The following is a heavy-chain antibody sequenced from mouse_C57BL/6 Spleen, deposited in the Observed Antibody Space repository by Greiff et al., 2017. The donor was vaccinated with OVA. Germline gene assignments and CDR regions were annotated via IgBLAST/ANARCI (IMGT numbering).Heavy chain of an antibody. CDR3: ARDGYYGYPLGY. CDR2: ISYDGSN. CDR1: GYSITSGYY. V-gene: IGHV3-6*01. J-gene: IGHJ2*01. D-gene: IGHD2-2*01. Sequence: EVQLQESGPGLVKPSQSLSLTCSVTGYSITSGYYWNWIRQFPGNKLEWMGYISYDGSNNYNPSLKNRISITRDTSKNQFFLKLNSVTTEDTATYYCARDGYYGYPLGYWGQGTTLTVSS.